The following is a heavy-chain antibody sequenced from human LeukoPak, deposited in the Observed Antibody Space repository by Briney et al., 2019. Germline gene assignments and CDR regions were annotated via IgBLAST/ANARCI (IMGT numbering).Heavy chain of an antibody. J-gene: IGHJ4*02. Sequence: ASVKVSCKASGYTFTSYGISWVRQAPGQGLGWMGWISAYNGNTNYAQKLQGRVTTTTDTSTSTAYMELRSLRSDDTAVYYCARTALGDGNFDYWGQGNLVTVSS. CDR3: ARTALGDGNFDY. CDR2: ISAYNGNT. V-gene: IGHV1-18*01. CDR1: GYTFTSYG.